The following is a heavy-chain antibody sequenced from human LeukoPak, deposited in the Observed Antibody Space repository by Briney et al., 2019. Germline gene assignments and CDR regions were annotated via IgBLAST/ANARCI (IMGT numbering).Heavy chain of an antibody. CDR1: GYTLTELS. D-gene: IGHD1-26*01. V-gene: IGHV1-2*02. CDR2: INPNSGGT. J-gene: IGHJ4*02. Sequence: ASVKVSCKVSGYTLTELSMHWVRQAPGEGLEWLGWINPNSGGTNYAQKFQGRVTMTRDTSISTAYMELSRLRSDDTAVYYCARAGWENEPFFDYWGQGTLVTVSS. CDR3: ARAGWENEPFFDY.